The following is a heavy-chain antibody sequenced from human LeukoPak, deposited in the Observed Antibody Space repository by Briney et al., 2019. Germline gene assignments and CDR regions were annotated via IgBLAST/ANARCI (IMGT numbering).Heavy chain of an antibody. V-gene: IGHV4-31*03. J-gene: IGHJ4*02. CDR1: GGSISSGGYY. D-gene: IGHD5-24*01. CDR3: ARGIKDGYNTWDY. CDR2: IYYSGST. Sequence: SETLSLTCTVSGGSISSGGYYWSWIRQHPGKGLEWIGYIYYSGSTYYNPSLKSRVTISVDTSKNQFSLKLSSVTAADTAAYYCARGIKDGYNTWDYWGQGTLVTVSS.